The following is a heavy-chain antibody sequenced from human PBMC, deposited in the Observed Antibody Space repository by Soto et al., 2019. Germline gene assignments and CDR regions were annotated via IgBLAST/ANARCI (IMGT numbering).Heavy chain of an antibody. V-gene: IGHV3-66*01. CDR2: IYSGGST. D-gene: IGHD3-16*01. CDR1: GFTVSNNY. J-gene: IGHJ4*02. CDR3: AAYSHKGY. Sequence: EEQLVESGGDLVQTGGSLRLSCAASGFTVSNNYMSWVRQAPGKGLEWVSLIYSGGSTYYADSVKGRFTSSRDSSKNTPSLQMNSLRAEDTAMYYCAAYSHKGYWGQGTLVTVSS.